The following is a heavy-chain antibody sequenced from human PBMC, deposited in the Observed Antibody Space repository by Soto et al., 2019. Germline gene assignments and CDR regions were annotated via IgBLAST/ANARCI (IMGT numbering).Heavy chain of an antibody. CDR3: ARDQGHAYNRAGLEY. D-gene: IGHD1-1*01. V-gene: IGHV4-59*01. J-gene: IGHJ4*02. CDR2: FYYTGSA. CDR1: VGSINSDY. Sequence: SETLSLTCTVSVGSINSDYWTWIRQPPGRGLEWIGYFYYTGSASYNPSLRSRVTISVDRSKNQFSLKLGSVTAADTALYYCARDQGHAYNRAGLEYWGQGILVTVSS.